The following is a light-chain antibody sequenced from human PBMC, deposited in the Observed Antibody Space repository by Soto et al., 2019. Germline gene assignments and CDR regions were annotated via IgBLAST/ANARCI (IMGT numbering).Light chain of an antibody. Sequence: DIQMTQSPSSLFASVGDRVTVTCRASQSINIYLNWYQQKPGKAPTLLIYGASSLQSGVPSRFSGGGSRTDFTLTISALQPEDFATYYCQQSYRSPHTFGQGTKLEIK. V-gene: IGKV1-39*01. J-gene: IGKJ2*01. CDR2: GAS. CDR3: QQSYRSPHT. CDR1: QSINIY.